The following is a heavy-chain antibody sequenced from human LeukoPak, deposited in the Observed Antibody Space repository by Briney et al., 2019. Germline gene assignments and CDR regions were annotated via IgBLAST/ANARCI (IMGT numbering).Heavy chain of an antibody. CDR1: GGSFSGYY. CDR3: ARGVGLRVINWFDP. J-gene: IGHJ5*02. Sequence: SETLSLTCAVYGGSFSGYYWSWIRQPPGKGLEWIGEINHSGSTNYNPSFKSRVTISVDTSKNQFSLKLSSVTAADTAVYYCARGVGLRVINWFDPWGHGTLVTVSS. D-gene: IGHD3-16*02. V-gene: IGHV4-34*01. CDR2: INHSGST.